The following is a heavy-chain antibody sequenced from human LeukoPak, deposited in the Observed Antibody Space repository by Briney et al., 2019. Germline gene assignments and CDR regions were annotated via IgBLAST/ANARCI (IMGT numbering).Heavy chain of an antibody. CDR1: GYTFTNYD. D-gene: IGHD7-27*01. CDR3: ARVWGSIDY. Sequence: ASVKVSCKTSGYTFTNYDINWVRQATGQGLEWMGWMNPKSGNTGSAQRFQGRVTLTRDTSISTAYMELSSLRSEDTAVYYCARVWGSIDYWGQGTLVAVSS. V-gene: IGHV1-8*01. J-gene: IGHJ4*02. CDR2: MNPKSGNT.